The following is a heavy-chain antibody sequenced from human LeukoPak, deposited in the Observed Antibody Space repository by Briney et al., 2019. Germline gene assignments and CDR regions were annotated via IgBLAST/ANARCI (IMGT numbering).Heavy chain of an antibody. CDR2: IYYSGST. D-gene: IGHD6-19*01. CDR3: ARHESAVAGIFDY. J-gene: IGHJ4*02. CDR1: GGSIISSSYY. V-gene: IGHV4-39*01. Sequence: SETLSLTCTVSGGSIISSSYYWGWIGQPPGKGLECIGSIYYSGSTYYNPSLKSRVTISVDTSKNQFSLKLSSVTAADTAVYYCARHESAVAGIFDYWGQGTLVTVSS.